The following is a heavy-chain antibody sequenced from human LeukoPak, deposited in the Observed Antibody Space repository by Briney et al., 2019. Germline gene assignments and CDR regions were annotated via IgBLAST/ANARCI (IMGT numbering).Heavy chain of an antibody. CDR2: FYGRAST. D-gene: IGHD3-3*01. J-gene: IGHJ4*02. CDR3: ARYDSRGSASTKFDY. CDR1: GYSLGKNYY. V-gene: IGHV4-38-2*01. Sequence: SETLSLTCAVSGYSLGKNYYWGWIRQSPGKGLEWIGRFYGRASTSYNPSLMNRVTMSVDTSKNHFSLQLTSVTAADTAVYYCARYDSRGSASTKFDYWGPGIQVTVSS.